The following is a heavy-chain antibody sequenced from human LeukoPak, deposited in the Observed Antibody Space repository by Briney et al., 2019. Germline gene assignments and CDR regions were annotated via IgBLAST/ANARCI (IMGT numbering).Heavy chain of an antibody. J-gene: IGHJ6*03. CDR2: IYYSGST. D-gene: IGHD4-23*01. CDR1: GGSISSYY. Sequence: NPSETLSLTCTVSGGSISSYYWSWIRQPPGKGLEWIGYIYYSGSTNYNPSLKSRVTISVDTSKNQFSLKLSSVTAADTAVYYCARGINDYGGNSYYYYYYMDVWGKGTTVTVSS. V-gene: IGHV4-59*01. CDR3: ARGINDYGGNSYYYYYYMDV.